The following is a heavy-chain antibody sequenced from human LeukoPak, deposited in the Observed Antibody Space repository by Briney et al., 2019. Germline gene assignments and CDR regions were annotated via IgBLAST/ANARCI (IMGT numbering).Heavy chain of an antibody. Sequence: GGSLRLSCAASGFTFSSYDMHWVRQATGKGLEWVSAIGTAGDTYYPGSVKGRFTISRENAKNSLYLQMNSLRAGDTAVYYCARAGGIAAASEYGMDVWGQGTTVTVSS. CDR2: IGTAGDT. D-gene: IGHD6-13*01. CDR3: ARAGGIAAASEYGMDV. V-gene: IGHV3-13*01. J-gene: IGHJ6*02. CDR1: GFTFSSYD.